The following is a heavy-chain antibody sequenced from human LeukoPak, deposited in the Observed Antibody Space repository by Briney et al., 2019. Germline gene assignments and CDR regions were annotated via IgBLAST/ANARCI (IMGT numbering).Heavy chain of an antibody. V-gene: IGHV3-33*06. CDR1: GFTFSSYG. CDR3: AKDDADDFWSGYYVGLGY. J-gene: IGHJ4*02. CDR2: IWYDGSNK. D-gene: IGHD3-3*01. Sequence: PGGSLRLSCAASGFTFSSYGMHWVRQAPGKGLEWVAVIWYDGSNKYYADSVKGRFTISRDNSKNTLYLQMNSLRAEDTAVYYCAKDDADDFWSGYYVGLGYWGQGTLVTVSS.